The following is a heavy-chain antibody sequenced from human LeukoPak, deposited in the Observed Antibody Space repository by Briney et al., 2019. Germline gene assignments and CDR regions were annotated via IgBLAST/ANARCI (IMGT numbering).Heavy chain of an antibody. CDR1: GYTFSTYA. V-gene: IGHV3-30-3*01. CDR3: ARDQDGSGSSFDY. D-gene: IGHD3-10*01. Sequence: SCKASGYTFSTYAMHWVRQAPGKGLEWVAVISYDGSNKYYADSVKGRFTISRDNSKNTLYLQMNSLRAEDTAVYYCARDQDGSGSSFDYWGQGTLVTVSS. CDR2: ISYDGSNK. J-gene: IGHJ4*02.